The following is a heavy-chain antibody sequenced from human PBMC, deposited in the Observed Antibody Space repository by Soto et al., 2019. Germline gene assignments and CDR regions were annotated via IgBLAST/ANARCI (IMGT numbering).Heavy chain of an antibody. V-gene: IGHV3-15*07. J-gene: IGHJ6*02. Sequence: EVQLVESGGDLVETGGSLRLSCAASGFIFSNAWMTWVRQVPGKGLEWVGGIKSTINGATTDYAAPVEGRFLISRDDSKHTLYLQMNSLKTEDTAVYYCTTVGTVTPWYYYGLDVWGQGTTVSVSS. CDR3: TTVGTVTPWYYYGLDV. D-gene: IGHD4-17*01. CDR2: IKSTINGATT. CDR1: GFIFSNAW.